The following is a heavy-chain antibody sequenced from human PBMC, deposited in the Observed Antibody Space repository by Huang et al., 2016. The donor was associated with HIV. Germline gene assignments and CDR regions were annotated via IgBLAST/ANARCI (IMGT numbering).Heavy chain of an antibody. J-gene: IGHJ3*02. V-gene: IGHV4-34*01. CDR2: INNSGST. D-gene: IGHD1-1*01. CDR3: ARERMMSWLDDHDAFDI. Sequence: QVQLQQWGAGLLKPSETLSLTCAVYGGSFSGYYWSWLRQSPGKGLEWIGEINNSGSTNYNPSRKSRLTISVDTSKNQFSLKLSSVTAADTAVYYCARERMMSWLDDHDAFDIWGQGTMVTVSS. CDR1: GGSFSGYY.